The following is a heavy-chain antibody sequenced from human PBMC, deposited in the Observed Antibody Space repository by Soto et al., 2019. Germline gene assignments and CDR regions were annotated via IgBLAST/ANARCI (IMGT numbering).Heavy chain of an antibody. CDR3: ARSVAVPGAHIDY. CDR2: VYYTGST. D-gene: IGHD6-19*01. J-gene: IGHJ4*02. CDR1: GGSISGSY. V-gene: IGHV4-59*01. Sequence: EPLSLTCSVSGGSISGSYWSWIRQSPGKGLEWPGYVYYTGSTNYSPSLRSRVSISVDTSKNEFSLRLSSVTAADTAVYFCARSVAVPGAHIDYWGQGTQVTVS.